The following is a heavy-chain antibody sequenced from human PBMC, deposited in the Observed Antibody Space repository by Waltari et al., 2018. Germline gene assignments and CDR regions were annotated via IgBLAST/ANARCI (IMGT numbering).Heavy chain of an antibody. CDR2: IYYSGST. CDR3: ARHVYSSSWYGD. V-gene: IGHV4-59*05. Sequence: QVQLVESGGGVVQPGRSLRLSCAASGFTFSSYGMHWVRQAPGKGLEWIGSIYYSGSTYYNPSLKSRVTISVDTSKNQFSLKLSSVTAADTAVYYCARHVYSSSWYGDWGQGTLVTVSS. D-gene: IGHD6-13*01. J-gene: IGHJ4*02. CDR1: GFTFSSYG.